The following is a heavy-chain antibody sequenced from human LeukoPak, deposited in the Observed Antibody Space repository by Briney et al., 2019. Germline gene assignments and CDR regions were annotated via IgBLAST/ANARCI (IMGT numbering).Heavy chain of an antibody. V-gene: IGHV3-53*01. J-gene: IGHJ4*02. CDR1: GFTVSSNY. CDR2: IYNDGNT. CDR3: ARTYSNSGLEYFDF. D-gene: IGHD6-13*01. Sequence: GGSLRLSCAASGFTVSSNYMTWVRQAPGKGLEWVSIIYNDGNTFYADSVKGRFTISRDNSKNTLYLQMNSLRAEDTAVYYCARTYSNSGLEYFDFWGQGTLVAVSS.